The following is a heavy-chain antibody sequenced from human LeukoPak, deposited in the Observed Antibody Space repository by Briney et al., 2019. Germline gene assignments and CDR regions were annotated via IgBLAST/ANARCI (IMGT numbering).Heavy chain of an antibody. J-gene: IGHJ4*02. CDR3: ARGRGLQGIAAAQFDY. D-gene: IGHD6-13*01. CDR2: IIPIFGTA. CDR1: GGTFSSYA. V-gene: IGHV1-69*13. Sequence: SVKVSCKASGGTFSSYAISWVRQAPGQGLEWMGGIIPIFGTANYAQRFQGRVTITADESTSTAYMELSSLRSEDTAVYYCARGRGLQGIAAAQFDYWGQGTLVTVSS.